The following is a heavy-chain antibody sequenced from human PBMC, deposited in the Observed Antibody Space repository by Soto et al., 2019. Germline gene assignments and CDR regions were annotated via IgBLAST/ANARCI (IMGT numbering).Heavy chain of an antibody. D-gene: IGHD4-17*01. CDR3: ARLGDYVVAFDI. CDR1: GYSFTSYW. V-gene: IGHV5-10-1*01. J-gene: IGHJ3*02. CDR2: IDPSDSYN. Sequence: GESLKISCKGSGYSFTSYWISWVRQMPGKGLEWMGRIDPSDSYNNYSPSFQGHVTISVDKSISTAYLQWSSLKASDTAMYHCARLGDYVVAFDIWGQGTMVTVSS.